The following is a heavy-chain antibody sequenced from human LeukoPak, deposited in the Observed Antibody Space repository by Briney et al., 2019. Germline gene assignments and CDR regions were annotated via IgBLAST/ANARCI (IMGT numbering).Heavy chain of an antibody. J-gene: IGHJ5*02. CDR2: IYYSGST. V-gene: IGHV4-59*01. CDR3: AREPRGHQTQYYYDSSGHNWFDP. CDR1: GGYISSYY. D-gene: IGHD3-22*01. Sequence: SETLSLTCSVSGGYISSYYWSWIRQPPGKGLEWIGNIYYSGSTKYNPSLKSRVTISVDTSKNKFSLKLTSVTAADTAVYYCAREPRGHQTQYYYDSSGHNWFDPWGQGTLVTVSS.